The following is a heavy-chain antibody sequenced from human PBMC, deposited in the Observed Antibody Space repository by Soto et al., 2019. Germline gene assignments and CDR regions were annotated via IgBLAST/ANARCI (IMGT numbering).Heavy chain of an antibody. CDR3: AREWMYYYDSRPDHYYYGMDV. J-gene: IGHJ6*02. Sequence: EASVKVSCKASGGTFSSYTISWVRQAPGQGLEWMGRIIPILGIANYAQKFQGRVTITADKSTSTAYMELSSLRSEDTAVYYCAREWMYYYDSRPDHYYYGMDVWGQGTTVTVSS. CDR1: GGTFSSYT. D-gene: IGHD3-22*01. V-gene: IGHV1-69*04. CDR2: IIPILGIA.